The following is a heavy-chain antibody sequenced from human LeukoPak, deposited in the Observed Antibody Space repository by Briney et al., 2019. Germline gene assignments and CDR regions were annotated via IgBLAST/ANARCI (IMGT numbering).Heavy chain of an antibody. CDR1: GVSVSSGSYF. V-gene: IGHV4-61*01. CDR2: IYHDGST. J-gene: IGHJ3*02. D-gene: IGHD3-9*01. CDR3: ARYFDWPWAFDI. Sequence: SETLSLTCTVSGVSVSSGSYFWSWIRQPPGEGPQWIGYIYHDGSTNYSPSLRSRVSISVDTSKNQFSLKLSSVTTADTAVYYCARYFDWPWAFDIWGQGTMVTVSS.